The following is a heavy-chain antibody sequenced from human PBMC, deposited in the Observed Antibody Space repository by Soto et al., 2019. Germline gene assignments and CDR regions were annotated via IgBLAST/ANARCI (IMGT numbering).Heavy chain of an antibody. CDR2: ISFDGTEK. J-gene: IGHJ3*01. V-gene: IGHV3-30-3*01. D-gene: IGHD1-26*01. CDR3: ARGQFPIQTWEEGFDV. Sequence: PGGSLRLSCVVSGFTFSDYAMDWVRQTPGQRLEWVSAISFDGTEKHYADSVKGRVTISRDNTRNTLFLQINSLTTDDTAVYYCARGQFPIQTWEEGFDVWGKGTLVTVSS. CDR1: GFTFSDYA.